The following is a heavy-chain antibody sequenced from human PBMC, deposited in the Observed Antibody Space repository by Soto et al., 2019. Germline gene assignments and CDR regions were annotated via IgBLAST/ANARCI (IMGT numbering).Heavy chain of an antibody. J-gene: IGHJ3*02. CDR2: IIPILGTA. D-gene: IGHD3-22*01. CDR1: GGTFSSYA. V-gene: IGHV1-69*10. Sequence: GASVKVSCKASGGTFSSYAISWVRQAPGQGLEWMGGIIPILGTANYAQKFQGRVTITADKSTSTAYMELSSLRSEDTAVYYCAGGDSSGYYAPGGLDAFDIWGQGTMVTVSS. CDR3: AGGDSSGYYAPGGLDAFDI.